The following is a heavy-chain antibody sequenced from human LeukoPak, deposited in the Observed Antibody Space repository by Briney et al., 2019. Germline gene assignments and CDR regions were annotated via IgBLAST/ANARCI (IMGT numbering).Heavy chain of an antibody. CDR2: IYHSGST. Sequence: SETLSLTCTVSGYSISSGYYWGWIRPPPGKGLEWIGSIYHSGSTYYNPSLKSRVTISVDTSKNQFSLKLSSVTAADTAVYYCARELSYSSGWSGYWGQGTLVTVSS. V-gene: IGHV4-38-2*02. CDR3: ARELSYSSGWSGY. CDR1: GYSISSGYY. D-gene: IGHD6-19*01. J-gene: IGHJ4*02.